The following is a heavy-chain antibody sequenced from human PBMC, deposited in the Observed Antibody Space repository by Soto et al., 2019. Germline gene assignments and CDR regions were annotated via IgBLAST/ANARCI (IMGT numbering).Heavy chain of an antibody. CDR1: GFTFSNHG. Sequence: ESGGGVVQPGRSLRLSCAASGFTFSNHGMHWVRQAPGKGLEWVTVIWYDGTNRFYADSVKGRFTISRDISENTVFLQMNSLRAEDPAVYSGAKEPTRARRTRMASWAQGTRVPVS. CDR2: IWYDGTNR. D-gene: IGHD2-2*01. V-gene: IGHV3-33*06. CDR3: AKEPTRARRTRMAS. J-gene: IGHJ5*02.